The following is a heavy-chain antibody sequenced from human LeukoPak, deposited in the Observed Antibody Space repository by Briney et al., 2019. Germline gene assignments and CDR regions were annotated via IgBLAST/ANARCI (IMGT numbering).Heavy chain of an antibody. V-gene: IGHV4-61*02. D-gene: IGHD3-10*01. CDR3: ARAEGGYGSGTNNWFDP. CDR1: GGSISSGSYY. Sequence: SETLSLTCTVSGGSISSGSYYWSWIRQPAGKGLEWIGRIYTSGSTNYNPSLKSRVTISVDTSKNQFSLKLSSVTAADTAVYYCARAEGGYGSGTNNWFDPWGQGTLVTVSS. J-gene: IGHJ5*02. CDR2: IYTSGST.